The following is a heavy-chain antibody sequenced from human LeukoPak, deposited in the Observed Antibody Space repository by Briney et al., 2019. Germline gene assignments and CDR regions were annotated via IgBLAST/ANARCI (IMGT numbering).Heavy chain of an antibody. CDR3: ARSIAAAPWFDP. CDR1: GGAFSGYY. V-gene: IGHV4-34*01. D-gene: IGHD6-13*01. CDR2: INHSGST. J-gene: IGHJ5*02. Sequence: SETLSLTCAVYGGAFSGYYWSWIRQPPGKGLEWIGEINHSGSTNYNPSLKSRVTISVDTSKNQFSLKLSSVTAADTAVYYCARSIAAAPWFDPWGQGTLVTVSS.